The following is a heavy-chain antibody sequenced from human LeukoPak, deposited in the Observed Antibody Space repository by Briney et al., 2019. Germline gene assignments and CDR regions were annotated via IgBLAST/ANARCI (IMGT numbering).Heavy chain of an antibody. J-gene: IGHJ4*02. D-gene: IGHD2-2*01. CDR2: INPNSGGT. CDR3: ARDPPAKCSSTSCFTSYLGY. Sequence: ASVKVSCKASGYTFTGYYLHWVRQAPGQGLEWMGWINPNSGGTNYAQKFQGRVTMTRDTSIRTAYMELSRLRSDDTGVYYCARDPPAKCSSTSCFTSYLGYWGQGTLVTVSS. V-gene: IGHV1-2*02. CDR1: GYTFTGYY.